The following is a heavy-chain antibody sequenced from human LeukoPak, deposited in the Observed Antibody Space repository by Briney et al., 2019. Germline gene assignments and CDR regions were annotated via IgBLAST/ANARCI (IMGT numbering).Heavy chain of an antibody. CDR2: IYHSGST. J-gene: IGHJ3*02. V-gene: IGHV4-31*03. Sequence: SETLSLTCTVSGGSISRGGYYWSWIRQHPGKGLEWIGNIYHSGSTYYNPSLKSRVTISVDMSKNQFSLKLSSVTAADTAVYYCARALGDNQAFDIWGQGTVVTVSS. D-gene: IGHD2-21*01. CDR3: ARALGDNQAFDI. CDR1: GGSISRGGYY.